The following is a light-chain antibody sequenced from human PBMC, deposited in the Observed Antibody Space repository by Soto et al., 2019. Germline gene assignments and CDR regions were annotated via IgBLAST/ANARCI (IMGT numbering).Light chain of an antibody. Sequence: DIQMTQSPSTLSASVGDRVTITCRASQSISSWLAWYQQKPGKAPKLLIYKASSLESGVPSRFSGSGSGTEFTLTISSLQPEDFATYYCQQYNSYSHWWTFGQGTKVEIK. CDR2: KAS. CDR3: QQYNSYSHWWT. CDR1: QSISSW. J-gene: IGKJ1*01. V-gene: IGKV1-5*03.